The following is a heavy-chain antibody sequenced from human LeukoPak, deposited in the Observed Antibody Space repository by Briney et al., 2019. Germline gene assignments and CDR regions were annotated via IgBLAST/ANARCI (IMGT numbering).Heavy chain of an antibody. J-gene: IGHJ4*02. Sequence: KPGGSLRLSCAASGFTFSSYSMNWVRQAPGKGLEWVSSISSSSSYIYYADSVKGRFTISRDNAKNSLYLQMNSLRAEDTAVYYCARDLDGSGSYRGYWGQGTLVTVSS. V-gene: IGHV3-21*01. D-gene: IGHD3-10*01. CDR3: ARDLDGSGSYRGY. CDR2: ISSSSSYI. CDR1: GFTFSSYS.